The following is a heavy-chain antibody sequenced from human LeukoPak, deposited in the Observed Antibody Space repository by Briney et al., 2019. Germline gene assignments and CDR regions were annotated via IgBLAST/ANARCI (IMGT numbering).Heavy chain of an antibody. CDR3: ARSRWGNSIYYFDY. D-gene: IGHD5-24*01. V-gene: IGHV5-51*01. CDR1: GYSFTTYW. CDR2: IYPSDSDT. J-gene: IGHJ4*02. Sequence: GESLKISCKASGYSFTTYWIGWVRQMPGKGLEWMGIIYPSDSDTRYRPSFQGQVTISADKSISTAYLQWSSLKASDTAMYYCARSRWGNSIYYFDYWGQGTLVTVSS.